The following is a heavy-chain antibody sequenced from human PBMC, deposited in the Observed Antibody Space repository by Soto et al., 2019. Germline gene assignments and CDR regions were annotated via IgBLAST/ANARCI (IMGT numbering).Heavy chain of an antibody. CDR2: VHDTGTT. CDR1: GGSVSSGGNY. J-gene: IGHJ4*02. CDR3: ARGLSSPSAAGV. D-gene: IGHD6-6*01. V-gene: IGHV4-39*01. Sequence: SXTLSLTCAVSGGSVSSGGNYWGLIRQSPGKGLEWIGSVHDTGTTHYNPSLTSRVTISVDTSKNQFSLNVNSVTAADTAVYYCARGLSSPSAAGVWGQGTLVTVSS.